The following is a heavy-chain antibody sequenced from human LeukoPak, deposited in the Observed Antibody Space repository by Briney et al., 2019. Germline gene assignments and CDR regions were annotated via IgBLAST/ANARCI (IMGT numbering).Heavy chain of an antibody. CDR2: IKSKTDGGTT. CDR3: TTAQVAAAGTRGY. V-gene: IGHV3-15*01. CDR1: GFTFSSYG. Sequence: GGSLRLSCAASGFTFSSYGMHWVRQAPGKGLEWVGRIKSKTDGGTTDYAAPVKGRFTISRDDSKNTLYLQMNSLKTEDTAVYYCTTAQVAAAGTRGYWGQGTLVTVSS. D-gene: IGHD6-13*01. J-gene: IGHJ4*02.